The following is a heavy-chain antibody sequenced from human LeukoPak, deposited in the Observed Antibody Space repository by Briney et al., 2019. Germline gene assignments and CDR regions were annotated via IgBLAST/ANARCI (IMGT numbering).Heavy chain of an antibody. CDR1: GGTFSSYA. V-gene: IGHV1-69*13. CDR2: IIPIFDTA. D-gene: IGHD4-17*01. J-gene: IGHJ6*02. CDR3: AGERWGDDYGNYYYYGMDV. Sequence: SVKVSCKASGGTFSSYAISWVRQAPGQGLEWMGGIIPIFDTANYAQKFQGRVTITADESTSTAYMELSSLRSEDTAVYYCAGERWGDDYGNYYYYGMDVWGQGTTVTVSS.